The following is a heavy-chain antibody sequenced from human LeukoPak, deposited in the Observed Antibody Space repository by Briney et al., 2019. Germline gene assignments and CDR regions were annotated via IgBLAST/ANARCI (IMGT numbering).Heavy chain of an antibody. CDR3: AIATTGRGAFGS. CDR2: TNEAGGDK. J-gene: IGHJ4*02. CDR1: GFTFSDFW. Sequence: GGSLRLSCAASGFTFSDFWMSWVRQAPGKGLECVASTNEAGGDKYYVDSVKGRFTISRDNSKNSLSLQMNSLTAEDTAIYYCAIATTGRGAFGSWGQGALVSVSS. D-gene: IGHD1-1*01. V-gene: IGHV3-7*01.